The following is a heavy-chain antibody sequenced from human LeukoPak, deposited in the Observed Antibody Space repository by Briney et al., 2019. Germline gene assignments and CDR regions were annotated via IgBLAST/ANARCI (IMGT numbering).Heavy chain of an antibody. D-gene: IGHD7-27*01. V-gene: IGHV4-59*08. Sequence: PSETLSLTCTVSGASITSYYWSRIRQSPGKGLEWLGYIHHSGAANYNPSLQSRVTTSVAVSKGQFSLRLTSMTATDTALYYCARFKDFWGDHHNSVGFDYWGPGILVTVSS. CDR2: IHHSGAA. J-gene: IGHJ4*02. CDR1: GASITSYY. CDR3: ARFKDFWGDHHNSVGFDY.